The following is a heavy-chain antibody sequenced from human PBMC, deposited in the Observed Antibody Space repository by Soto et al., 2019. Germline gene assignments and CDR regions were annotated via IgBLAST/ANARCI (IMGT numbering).Heavy chain of an antibody. D-gene: IGHD3-3*01. CDR1: GYTFSNYG. V-gene: IGHV1-18*01. Sequence: QVQLVQSGAEVKKPGASVKVSCKASGYTFSNYGISWVRQAPGQGLEWMGWISGYKGNTNYAQNVQGRVTMTTDTSTSTAYMELRSLRSDDTAVYYCARISHPYDFWSQGAVSYYGMDVWGQGTTVTVSS. J-gene: IGHJ6*02. CDR2: ISGYKGNT. CDR3: ARISHPYDFWSQGAVSYYGMDV.